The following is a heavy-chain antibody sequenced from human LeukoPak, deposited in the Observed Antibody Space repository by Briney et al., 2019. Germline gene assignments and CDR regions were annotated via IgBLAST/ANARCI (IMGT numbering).Heavy chain of an antibody. Sequence: ASVKVSCKASSYTFTSYGISWVRQAPGQGLEWMGWISAYNGNTNYAQKLQGRVTMTTDTSTSTAYMELSRLRSDDTAVYYCARDFRAAMVSDWFDPWGQGTLVTVSS. CDR3: ARDFRAAMVSDWFDP. V-gene: IGHV1-18*01. CDR2: ISAYNGNT. CDR1: SYTFTSYG. D-gene: IGHD5-18*01. J-gene: IGHJ5*02.